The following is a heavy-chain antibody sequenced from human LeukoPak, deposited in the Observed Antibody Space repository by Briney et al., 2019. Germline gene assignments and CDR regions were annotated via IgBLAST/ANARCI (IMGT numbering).Heavy chain of an antibody. D-gene: IGHD6-13*01. CDR2: IYYSGST. J-gene: IGHJ4*02. Sequence: SETLSLTCTVSGGSISSYYWSWIRQPPGKGLEWIGCIYYSGSTNYNPSLKSRVTISVDTSKNQFSLKLSSVTAADTAVYYCARQIAAAGTPYDYWGQGTLVTVSS. CDR1: GGSISSYY. V-gene: IGHV4-59*01. CDR3: ARQIAAAGTPYDY.